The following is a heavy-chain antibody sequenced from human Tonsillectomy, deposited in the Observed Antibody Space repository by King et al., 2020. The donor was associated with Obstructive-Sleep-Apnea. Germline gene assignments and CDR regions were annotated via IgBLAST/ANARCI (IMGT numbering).Heavy chain of an antibody. V-gene: IGHV1-18*04. J-gene: IGHJ5*02. CDR1: GYPLRNYG. D-gene: IGHD4/OR15-4a*01. CDR3: TRDLGLSPQGRYWFDP. CDR2: ISAYSGNT. Sequence: QLVQSGAEVKKPGASVKVSCKTSGYPLRNYGISWVRQAPGQGLEWMGWISAYSGNTNFAQNFQGRVTMTADTSTNTAYMELRSLRSDDTAVYFCTRDLGLSPQGRYWFDPWGQGTLVTVSS.